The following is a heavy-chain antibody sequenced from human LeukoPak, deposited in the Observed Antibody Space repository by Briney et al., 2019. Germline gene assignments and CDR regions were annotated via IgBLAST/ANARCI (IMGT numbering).Heavy chain of an antibody. CDR2: ISGSGDPT. D-gene: IGHD5-18*01. CDR1: GFTFSSYA. Sequence: PGGSLRLSCAASGFTFSSYAMSWVRQAPGKGLEWVSAISGSGDPTHYADSVRGRFTISRDNSRNTLYLQMNSLRPEDTAVYYCATDSSSRIQLWTPLKYWGQGTLVTVSS. CDR3: ATDSSSRIQLWTPLKY. V-gene: IGHV3-23*01. J-gene: IGHJ4*02.